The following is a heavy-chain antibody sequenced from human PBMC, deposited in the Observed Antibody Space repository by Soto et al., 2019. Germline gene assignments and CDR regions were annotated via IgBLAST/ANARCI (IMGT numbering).Heavy chain of an antibody. CDR2: VYYSGTT. D-gene: IGHD4-17*01. CDR1: GGSVSNKTYY. CDR3: ARTTAVPNTLRSRYFFDY. V-gene: IGHV4-61*01. J-gene: IGHJ4*02. Sequence: QVQLQESGPGLLKPSETLSLTCSVSGGSVSNKTYYWSWIRQPPGKRLEWIGSVYYSGTTNYNPSLKSRVTISVVLSKNQFSLRLSSVTTADTALYYCARTTAVPNTLRSRYFFDYWGQGTLVTVSS.